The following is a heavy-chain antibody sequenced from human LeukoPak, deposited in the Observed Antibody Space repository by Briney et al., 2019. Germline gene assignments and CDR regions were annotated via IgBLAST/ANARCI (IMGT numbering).Heavy chain of an antibody. Sequence: GGSLRLSCAASGFTFSSYGMHWVRQAPGKGLEWVAFIRYDGSNKYYADSVKGRFTTSRDNSKNTLYLQMNSLRAEDTAVYYCAKLYDYVWGSYRSYDAFDIWGQGTMVTVSS. CDR1: GFTFSSYG. D-gene: IGHD3-16*02. J-gene: IGHJ3*02. V-gene: IGHV3-30*02. CDR3: AKLYDYVWGSYRSYDAFDI. CDR2: IRYDGSNK.